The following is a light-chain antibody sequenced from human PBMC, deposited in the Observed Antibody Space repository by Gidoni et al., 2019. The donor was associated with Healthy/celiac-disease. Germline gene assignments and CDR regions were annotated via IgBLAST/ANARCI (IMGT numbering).Light chain of an antibody. CDR3: QQYNSYPYT. J-gene: IGKJ2*01. V-gene: IGKV1-5*03. CDR2: KAS. Sequence: DIRQTQSPSTLSASVGDRVTITCRASQSISSWLAWYQQKPGKAPKLLIYKASSLESGVPSRFSGSGSGTEFTLTISSLQPDDFATYYCQQYNSYPYTFGQGTKLEIK. CDR1: QSISSW.